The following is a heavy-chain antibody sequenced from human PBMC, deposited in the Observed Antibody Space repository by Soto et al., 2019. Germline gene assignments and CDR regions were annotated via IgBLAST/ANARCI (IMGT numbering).Heavy chain of an antibody. D-gene: IGHD3-9*01. CDR3: ARDKGYYDILTGYWVDAFDI. V-gene: IGHV4-59*01. CDR1: GGSISSYY. Sequence: SETLSLTCTVSGGSISSYYWSWIRQPPGKGLDWIGYIYYSGSTNYNPSLKRRVTISVDTSKNQFSLKLSSVTAADTAVYYCARDKGYYDILTGYWVDAFDIWGQGTMVTVSS. J-gene: IGHJ3*02. CDR2: IYYSGST.